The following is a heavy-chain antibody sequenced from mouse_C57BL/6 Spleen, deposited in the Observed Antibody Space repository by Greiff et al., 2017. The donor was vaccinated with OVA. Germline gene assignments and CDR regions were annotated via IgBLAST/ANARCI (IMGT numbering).Heavy chain of an antibody. J-gene: IGHJ2*01. V-gene: IGHV1-54*01. Sequence: VKLMESGAELVRPGTSVKVSCKASGYAFTNYLIEWVKQRPGQGLEWIGVINPGSGGTNYNEKFKGKATLTADKSSSTAYMQLSSLTSEDSAVYFCARYEYEGFDYWGQGTTLTVSS. CDR3: ARYEYEGFDY. CDR2: INPGSGGT. D-gene: IGHD2-4*01. CDR1: GYAFTNYL.